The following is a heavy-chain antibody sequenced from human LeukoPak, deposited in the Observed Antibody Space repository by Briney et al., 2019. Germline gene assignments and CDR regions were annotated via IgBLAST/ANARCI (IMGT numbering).Heavy chain of an antibody. J-gene: IGHJ6*03. V-gene: IGHV1-69*05. CDR3: TRRPSYSSGWYEITSDYYMDV. CDR1: GGTFSSYA. CDR2: IIPIFGTA. D-gene: IGHD6-19*01. Sequence: ASVKVSCKASGGTFSSYAISWVRQAPGQGLEWMGRIIPIFGTANYAQKFQGRVTITTDESTSTAYMELSSLRSEDTAVYYCTRRPSYSSGWYEITSDYYMDVWGKGTTVTVSS.